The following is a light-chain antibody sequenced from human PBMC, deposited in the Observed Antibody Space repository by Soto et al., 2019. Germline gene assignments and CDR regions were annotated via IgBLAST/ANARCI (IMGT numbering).Light chain of an antibody. J-gene: IGLJ1*01. V-gene: IGLV2-23*01. CDR1: SSDVGSYNL. CDR3: CAHAGSSTSLYV. Sequence: QSVLTQPASVSGSPGQSITISCTGTSSDVGSYNLVSWYQQYPGKAPKLMNYEGSKRPSGVSNRFSGSKAGNTASLTISGLQVEDEADYYCCAHAGSSTSLYVFGTGTKVTVL. CDR2: EGS.